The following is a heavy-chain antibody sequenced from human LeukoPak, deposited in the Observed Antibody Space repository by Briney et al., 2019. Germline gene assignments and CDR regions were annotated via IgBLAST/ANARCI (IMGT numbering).Heavy chain of an antibody. CDR3: ARNLRATRSRVTARDSNRGGLLAY. CDR2: INAYNGNT. V-gene: IGHV1-18*04. Sequence: ASVKVSCKASDYTFTNYAISWVRQAPGQGLEWLGWINAYNGNTNYAQKLQGRVTMTTDTSTSTAYMELRSLRLDDTAVYCCARNLRATRSRVTARDSNRGGLLAYWGQGTLITVSS. CDR1: DYTFTNYA. J-gene: IGHJ4*02. D-gene: IGHD3-22*01.